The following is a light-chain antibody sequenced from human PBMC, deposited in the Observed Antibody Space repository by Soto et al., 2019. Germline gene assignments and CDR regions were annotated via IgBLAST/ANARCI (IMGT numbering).Light chain of an antibody. CDR2: DAS. CDR3: QQRSNWPPEVT. J-gene: IGKJ5*01. Sequence: EIVLTQSPATLSLFPGERATLSCRASQSVNSYLAWYQQKPGQAPRLLIYDASNRATGIPARFSGSGSGTDFTLTISSLESEDFAVYYCQQRSNWPPEVTFGQGTRLEIK. V-gene: IGKV3-11*01. CDR1: QSVNSY.